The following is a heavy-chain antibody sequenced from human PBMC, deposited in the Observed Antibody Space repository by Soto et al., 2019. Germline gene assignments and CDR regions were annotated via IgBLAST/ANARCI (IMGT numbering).Heavy chain of an antibody. V-gene: IGHV1-18*01. J-gene: IGHJ4*02. CDR3: ARDHIIPAVGTLDY. CDR1: GYTFSNYG. CDR2: ISVYKGKT. D-gene: IGHD6-13*01. Sequence: ASVKVSCKATGYTFSNYGISWVRQVPGQGLEWMGWISVYKGKTNHAQKFQGRVIMTTDTSTSTAYMELRTLRSDDTAVYYCARDHIIPAVGTLDYWGQGTLVTVSS.